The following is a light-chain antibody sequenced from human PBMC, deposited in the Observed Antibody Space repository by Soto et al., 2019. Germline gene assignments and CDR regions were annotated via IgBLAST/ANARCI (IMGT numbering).Light chain of an antibody. CDR1: SSDIGAGYR. CDR3: QSFDKYLSAVV. V-gene: IGLV1-40*01. CDR2: DNT. J-gene: IGLJ2*01. Sequence: QSVLTQPPSVSGAPGERVTLSCTGSSSDIGAGYRVRWYQQVPGTAPKLLIYDNTNRPSGVSVRFSGSKSGTSASLAISGLQAEDEADYYCQSFDKYLSAVVFGGGTKLTVL.